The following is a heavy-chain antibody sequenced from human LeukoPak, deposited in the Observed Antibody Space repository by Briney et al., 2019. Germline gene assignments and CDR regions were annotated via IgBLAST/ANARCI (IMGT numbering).Heavy chain of an antibody. D-gene: IGHD6-13*01. CDR1: GYTFTSYD. CDR2: IIPIFGTA. J-gene: IGHJ4*02. Sequence: SVKVSCKASGYTFTSYDINWVRQAPGQGLEWMGGIIPIFGTANYAQKFQGRVTITADESTSTVYMELSSLRSEDTAVYYCARSTPQDSSWYPSFDYWGQGTLVTVSS. V-gene: IGHV1-69*13. CDR3: ARSTPQDSSWYPSFDY.